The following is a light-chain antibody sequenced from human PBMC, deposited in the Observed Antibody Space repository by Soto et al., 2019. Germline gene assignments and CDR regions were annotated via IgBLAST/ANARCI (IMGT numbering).Light chain of an antibody. J-gene: IGLJ3*02. CDR3: AAWDDSLYGWV. V-gene: IGLV1-44*01. CDR2: YNN. Sequence: QSVLTQPPSASGTPGQWVTISCSGSSSNIGSNTVNWYQQLPGTAPTLLIYYNNQRPSGVPDRFSGPKSGTSASLAISGLQSEDEAHYYCAAWDDSLYGWVFGGGTKLTVL. CDR1: SSNIGSNT.